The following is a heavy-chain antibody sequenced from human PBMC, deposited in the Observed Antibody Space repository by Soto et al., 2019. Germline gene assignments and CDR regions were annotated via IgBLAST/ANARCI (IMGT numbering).Heavy chain of an antibody. Sequence: SETLSLTCTVSGGSISSYYWSWIRQPPGKGLEWIGYIYYSGSTNYNPSLKSRVTISVDTSKNQFSLKLSSVTAVDTAVYYCATARIVGATAPFDYWGQGTLVTVS. CDR1: GGSISSYY. CDR3: ATARIVGATAPFDY. V-gene: IGHV4-59*01. CDR2: IYYSGST. J-gene: IGHJ4*02. D-gene: IGHD1-26*01.